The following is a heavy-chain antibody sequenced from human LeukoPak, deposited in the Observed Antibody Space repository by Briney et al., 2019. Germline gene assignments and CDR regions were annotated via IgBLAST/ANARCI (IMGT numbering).Heavy chain of an antibody. D-gene: IGHD1-26*01. J-gene: IGHJ4*02. CDR2: INHSGST. V-gene: IGHV4-34*01. Sequence: SETLSLTCAVYGGSFSGYYWSWIRQPPGKGLEWIGEINHSGSTNYNPSLKSRVTISVDTSKNQFSLKLSSVTAADTAMYFCAREEMPGKFDYWGQGILVTVSS. CDR1: GGSFSGYY. CDR3: AREEMPGKFDY.